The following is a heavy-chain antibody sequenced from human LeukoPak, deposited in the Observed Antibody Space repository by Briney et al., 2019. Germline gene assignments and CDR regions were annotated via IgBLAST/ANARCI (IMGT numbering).Heavy chain of an antibody. D-gene: IGHD3-10*01. Sequence: GGSLRLSCAASGFTFSSYGMHWVRQAPGKGLEWVAFIRYDGSNKYYADSVKGRFTISRDNANNTLYLQMNSLRAEDTAVYYCARDHRGSGSRYYYYYMDVWGKGTTVTISS. V-gene: IGHV3-30*02. CDR1: GFTFSSYG. CDR3: ARDHRGSGSRYYYYYMDV. CDR2: IRYDGSNK. J-gene: IGHJ6*03.